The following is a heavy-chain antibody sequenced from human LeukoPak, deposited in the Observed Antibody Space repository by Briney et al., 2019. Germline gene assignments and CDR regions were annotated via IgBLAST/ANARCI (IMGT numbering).Heavy chain of an antibody. J-gene: IGHJ4*02. CDR3: ARLSSSWLAVDS. D-gene: IGHD6-13*01. V-gene: IGHV5-51*03. CDR1: GYSFSSYW. Sequence: PGESLKISCKGSGYSFSSYWIGWVRQMPGKGLEWMGIIYPGDSDARYSPSFEGQVTISVGKSISTAYLQWSSLKASDTAMYYCARLSSSWLAVDSWGQGTLVTVSS. CDR2: IYPGDSDA.